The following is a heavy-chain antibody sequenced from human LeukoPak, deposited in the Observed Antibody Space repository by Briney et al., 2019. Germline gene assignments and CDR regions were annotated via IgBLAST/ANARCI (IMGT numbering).Heavy chain of an antibody. J-gene: IGHJ3*02. CDR1: GFTFSSYV. D-gene: IGHD5-18*01. CDR3: AKDPPTVMANAFHI. V-gene: IGHV3-23*01. Sequence: GGSLRLSCAASGFTFSSYVMSWVRQAPGKGLEWLSVITGSGGSTYYADSVKGRFTISRDNSKNTVYLQMNSLRAEDTAVYSCAKDPPTVMANAFHIWGQGTMVTVS. CDR2: ITGSGGST.